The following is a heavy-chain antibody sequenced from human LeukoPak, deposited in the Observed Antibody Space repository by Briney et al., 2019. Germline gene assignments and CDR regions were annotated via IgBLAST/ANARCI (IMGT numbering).Heavy chain of an antibody. CDR2: ISYGGSNK. Sequence: GGSLRLSCAASGFTFSSYAMHWVRQAPGKGLEWVAVISYGGSNKYYADSVKGRFTISRDNSKNTLYLQMNSLRAEDTAVYYCARESVVPGNIPDYWGQGTLVTVSS. V-gene: IGHV3-30-3*01. CDR1: GFTFSSYA. D-gene: IGHD2-15*01. J-gene: IGHJ4*02. CDR3: ARESVVPGNIPDY.